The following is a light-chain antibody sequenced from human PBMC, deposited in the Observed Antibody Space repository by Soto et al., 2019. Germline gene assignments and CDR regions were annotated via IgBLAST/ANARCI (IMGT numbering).Light chain of an antibody. CDR2: KAP. CDR1: QTISSW. J-gene: IGKJ1*01. V-gene: IGKV1-5*03. CDR3: QHYNSYSEA. Sequence: DIQMTQSPSTLSGSVGDRVTITCRASQTISSWLAWYQQKPGKAPKLLIYKAPTLKSGVPSRFSGSGSGTEFTLTISSLPPDDFATYYCQHYNSYSEAFGQGTKVELK.